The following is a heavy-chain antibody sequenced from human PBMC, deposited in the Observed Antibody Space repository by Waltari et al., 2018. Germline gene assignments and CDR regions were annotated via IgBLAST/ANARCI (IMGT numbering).Heavy chain of an antibody. CDR1: GFTVSSYW. CDR2: IKQDGSEK. J-gene: IGHJ4*02. D-gene: IGHD3-22*01. V-gene: IGHV3-7*01. CDR3: ARGQYYDSSGYYLYYFDY. Sequence: EVQLVESGGGLVQPGGSLRLSCAASGFTVSSYWMGWVRQAPGRGLEWVANIKQDGSEKYYVDSVKGRFTISRDNAKNSLYLQMNSLRAEDTAVYYCARGQYYDSSGYYLYYFDYWGQGTLVTVSS.